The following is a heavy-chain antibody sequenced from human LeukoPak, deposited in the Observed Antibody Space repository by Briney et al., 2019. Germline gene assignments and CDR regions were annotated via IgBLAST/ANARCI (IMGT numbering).Heavy chain of an antibody. D-gene: IGHD3-22*01. CDR2: IYSGGST. CDR3: AREGGYDSSGYAFDY. J-gene: IGHJ4*02. V-gene: IGHV3-66*01. Sequence: GGSLRLSCAATGFTVSSNYMGWVRQAPGKGLEWVSVIYSGGSTYYADSVKGRFTISRDNSKNTLYLQMNSLRAEDTAVYYCAREGGYDSSGYAFDYWGQGTLVTVSS. CDR1: GFTVSSNY.